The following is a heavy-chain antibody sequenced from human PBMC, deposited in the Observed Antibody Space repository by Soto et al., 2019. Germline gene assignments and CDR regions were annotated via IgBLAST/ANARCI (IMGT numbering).Heavy chain of an antibody. CDR1: GFTFSSYS. Sequence: GGSLRLSCAASGFTFSSYSMNWVRQAPGKGLEWVSYISSSSSTIYYADSVKGRFTISRDNAKNSLYLQMNSLRDEDTAVYYCARGRFLEWLLESFDYWGQGTLVTVSS. D-gene: IGHD3-3*01. CDR2: ISSSSSTI. J-gene: IGHJ4*02. V-gene: IGHV3-48*02. CDR3: ARGRFLEWLLESFDY.